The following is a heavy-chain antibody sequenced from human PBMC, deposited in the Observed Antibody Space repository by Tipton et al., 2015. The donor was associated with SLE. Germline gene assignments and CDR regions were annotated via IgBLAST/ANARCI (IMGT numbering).Heavy chain of an antibody. Sequence: TLSLTCTVSGGSISSHYWSWIRQPPGKGLEWIGYIYTSGSTNYNPSLKSRVTISVDTSKNQFSLKLSSVTAADTAVYYCARAGRGAFDIWGQGTMVTVSS. CDR3: ARAGRGAFDI. V-gene: IGHV4-4*09. CDR2: IYTSGST. J-gene: IGHJ3*02. D-gene: IGHD6-13*01. CDR1: GGSISSHY.